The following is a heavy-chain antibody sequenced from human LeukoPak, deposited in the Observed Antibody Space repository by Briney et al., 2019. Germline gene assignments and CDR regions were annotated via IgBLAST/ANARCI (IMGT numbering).Heavy chain of an antibody. Sequence: ASVKVSCKASGYTFTGYYMHWVRQAPGQGLEWMGWINPNSGGTNYAQKFQGRVTMTRDTSISTAYMELSSLRSEDTAVYYCARSAPYDISDYWGQGTLVTVSS. CDR1: GYTFTGYY. CDR2: INPNSGGT. CDR3: ARSAPYDISDY. V-gene: IGHV1-2*02. J-gene: IGHJ4*02. D-gene: IGHD3-9*01.